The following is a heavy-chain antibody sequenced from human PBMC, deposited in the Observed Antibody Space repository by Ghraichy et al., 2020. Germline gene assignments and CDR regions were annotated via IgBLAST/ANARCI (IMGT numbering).Heavy chain of an antibody. Sequence: GGSLRLSCAASGFPFSSYTMSWVRQAPGKGLEWVSSISSSSYIYYADSVKGRFTISRDNAKNSLYLQINSLRAEDTAVYYCASRCSSPTCYSFLVDYWGQGTLVTVSS. J-gene: IGHJ4*02. D-gene: IGHD2-2*01. V-gene: IGHV3-21*01. CDR2: ISSSSYI. CDR1: GFPFSSYT. CDR3: ASRCSSPTCYSFLVDY.